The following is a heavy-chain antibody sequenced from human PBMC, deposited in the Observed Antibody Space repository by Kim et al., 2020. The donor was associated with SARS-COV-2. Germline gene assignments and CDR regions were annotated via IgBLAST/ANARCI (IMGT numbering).Heavy chain of an antibody. D-gene: IGHD3-16*01. J-gene: IGHJ4*02. CDR3: ARDQYYDYVWGSEVLRSPEYY. CDR2: ISSSSSYI. CDR1: GFTFSSYS. V-gene: IGHV3-21*01. Sequence: GGSLRLSCAASGFTFSSYSMNWVRQAPGKGLEWVSSISSSSSYIYYADSVKGRFTISRDNAKNSLYLQLNSLRAEDTAVYYCARDQYYDYVWGSEVLRSPEYYWGQGTLVTVSS.